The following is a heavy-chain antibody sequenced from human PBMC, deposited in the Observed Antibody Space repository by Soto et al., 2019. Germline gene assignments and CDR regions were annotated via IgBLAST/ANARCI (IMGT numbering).Heavy chain of an antibody. CDR3: ASYLFPDRAPQTNYNGMAA. CDR2: ISYDGINK. Sequence: QVQLVESAGGVVPPGKSLRLSCAASGFTFSSCAMHWVRQAPAKGLEWVAVISYDGINKYYADSVKGPFTISRDNSNNTLYLQMSSLTTQDTGVYNCASYLFPDRAPQTNYNGMAAWGQGATVTVSS. V-gene: IGHV3-30*14. CDR1: GFTFSSCA. D-gene: IGHD2-21*01. J-gene: IGHJ6*02.